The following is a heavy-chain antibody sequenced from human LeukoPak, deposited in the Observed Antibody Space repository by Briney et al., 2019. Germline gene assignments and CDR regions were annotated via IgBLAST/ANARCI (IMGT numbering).Heavy chain of an antibody. D-gene: IGHD2-2*01. Sequence: GASVKVSCKASGYTFTSYAMHWVREAPGQRLEWMGWINAGNGNTKYSQKFQGRVTITRDTSASTAYMELSSLRSEDTAVYYCARGYWSISGPYPWGQGTLVTVSS. J-gene: IGHJ5*02. CDR3: ARGYWSISGPYP. CDR1: GYTFTSYA. V-gene: IGHV1-3*01. CDR2: INAGNGNT.